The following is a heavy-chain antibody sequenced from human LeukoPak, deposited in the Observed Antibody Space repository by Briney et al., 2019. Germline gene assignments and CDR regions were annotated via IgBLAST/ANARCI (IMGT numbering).Heavy chain of an antibody. CDR3: AKDTRPYGSGSYYFDY. D-gene: IGHD3-10*01. Sequence: PGGSLRLSCAASGFSFSSENMNWVRQAPGKGPEWISWITGSGSGIIYADSVKGRFTISRDNAKNSLFLQMNGLRVEDTAVYYCAKDTRPYGSGSYYFDYWGQGTLVTVSS. J-gene: IGHJ4*02. CDR1: GFSFSSEN. V-gene: IGHV3-48*01. CDR2: ITGSGSGI.